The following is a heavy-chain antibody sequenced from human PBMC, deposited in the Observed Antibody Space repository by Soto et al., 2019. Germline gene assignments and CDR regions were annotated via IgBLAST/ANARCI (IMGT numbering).Heavy chain of an antibody. Sequence: GASVKVSCKVSGYTLTELSMHWVRQAPGKGLEWMGGFDPEDGETIYAQKFQGRVTMTEDTSTDTAYMELSSLRSEDTAVYYCATDEYSSSGYYYGMDVWGQGTTVTVS. D-gene: IGHD6-6*01. CDR1: GYTLTELS. CDR2: FDPEDGET. CDR3: ATDEYSSSGYYYGMDV. J-gene: IGHJ6*02. V-gene: IGHV1-24*01.